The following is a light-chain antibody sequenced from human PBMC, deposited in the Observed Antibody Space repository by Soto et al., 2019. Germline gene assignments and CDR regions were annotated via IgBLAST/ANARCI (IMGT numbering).Light chain of an antibody. CDR2: DVS. V-gene: IGLV2-14*01. CDR3: SSYTSSSTPDV. CDR1: SSDVGGYNY. Sequence: QSALTQPASVSGSPGQSITISCTGTSSDVGGYNYVSWYQQRPGKAPKLMIYDVSNRPSGVSNRFSGSKSGNTASLTISGLHAEDEADYYCSSYTSSSTPDVFGTGTKLTVL. J-gene: IGLJ1*01.